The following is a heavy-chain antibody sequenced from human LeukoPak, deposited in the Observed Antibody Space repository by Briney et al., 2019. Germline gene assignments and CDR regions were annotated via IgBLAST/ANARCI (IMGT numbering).Heavy chain of an antibody. CDR1: GFTFSSYA. J-gene: IGHJ3*02. CDR2: IVDTGDST. D-gene: IGHD2-15*01. CDR3: AKVPQVAATRGDAFDI. Sequence: GGSLRLSCAASGFTFSSYAMSWVRQAPGKGLEWVSTIVDTGDSTFYADSVRGRFTISRDSSKNTLYLQMNSLRAEDTAVYSCAKVPQVAATRGDAFDIWGQGTMVTVSS. V-gene: IGHV3-23*01.